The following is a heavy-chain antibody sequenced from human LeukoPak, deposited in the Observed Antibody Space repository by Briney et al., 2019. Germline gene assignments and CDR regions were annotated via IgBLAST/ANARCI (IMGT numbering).Heavy chain of an antibody. Sequence: GGSLRLSCAASGFTFSSYSMNWVRQAPGKGLEWVSSISSSSDYIYYADSVKGRFTISRDNSKNTLYLQMNSLRAEDTAVYYCAKDGIGIVGAKVTYYFDYWGQGTLVTVSS. J-gene: IGHJ4*02. CDR2: ISSSSDYI. V-gene: IGHV3-21*04. CDR3: AKDGIGIVGAKVTYYFDY. D-gene: IGHD1-26*01. CDR1: GFTFSSYS.